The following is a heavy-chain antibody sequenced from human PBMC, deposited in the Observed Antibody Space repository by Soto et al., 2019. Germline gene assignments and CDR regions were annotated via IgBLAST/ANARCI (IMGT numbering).Heavy chain of an antibody. Sequence: PGGSLRLSCATSGFTFRNYNMNWVRQAPGKGLEWLSYISGASGTIYYADSMQGRFTISRDNAKNSLYLQMNSLRAEDTAMYYCAKDRPRRTSGYSFDYWGQGTPVTVSS. CDR2: ISGASGTI. CDR3: AKDRPRRTSGYSFDY. J-gene: IGHJ4*02. V-gene: IGHV3-48*01. D-gene: IGHD1-1*01. CDR1: GFTFRNYN.